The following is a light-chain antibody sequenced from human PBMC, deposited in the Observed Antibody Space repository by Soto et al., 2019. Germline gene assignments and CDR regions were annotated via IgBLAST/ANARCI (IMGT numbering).Light chain of an antibody. CDR2: SNN. Sequence: QSVLTQPPSASGTPGQRVTISCSGSSSNIGSNTVNWYQQLPGTAPKLLIYSNNQRPSGVPDRFSGSKSGTSASLAISGLQSEDVADYYCAACDDSLNGPVFGGGTKLTVL. J-gene: IGLJ2*01. CDR1: SSNIGSNT. V-gene: IGLV1-44*01. CDR3: AACDDSLNGPV.